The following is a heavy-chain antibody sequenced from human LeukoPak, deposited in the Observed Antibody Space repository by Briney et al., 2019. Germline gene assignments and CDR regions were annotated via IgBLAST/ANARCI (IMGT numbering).Heavy chain of an antibody. V-gene: IGHV3-7*01. Sequence: AGGSLRLSFAASGFTFSDYWMAWVRQAPGKGLEWVANIWPDGSDKYHVDSVRGRFTISRDNAQNSLNLQMNSLRAEDSGVYYCGRWGVNAGLDRWGQGTLVIASS. D-gene: IGHD3-10*01. CDR3: GRWGVNAGLDR. CDR2: IWPDGSDK. J-gene: IGHJ5*02. CDR1: GFTFSDYW.